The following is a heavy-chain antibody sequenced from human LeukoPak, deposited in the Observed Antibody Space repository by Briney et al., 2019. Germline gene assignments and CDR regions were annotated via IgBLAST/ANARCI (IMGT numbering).Heavy chain of an antibody. D-gene: IGHD3-22*01. CDR1: GGSISSANYY. J-gene: IGHJ4*02. Sequence: SQTLSLTCTVSGGSISSANYYWSWIRQPAGKGLEWVVRISTSGSTHYNPSLKSRVTISVDTFKNRFSLKLTSVTAADTAVYYCARPLLADHYDSSGYGYWGQGTLVTVSS. CDR3: ARPLLADHYDSSGYGY. V-gene: IGHV4-61*02. CDR2: ISTSGST.